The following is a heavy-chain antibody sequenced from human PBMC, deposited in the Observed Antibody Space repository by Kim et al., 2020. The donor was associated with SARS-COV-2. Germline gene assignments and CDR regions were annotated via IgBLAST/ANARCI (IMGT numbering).Heavy chain of an antibody. D-gene: IGHD6-13*01. V-gene: IGHV3-49*04. CDR2: IRSKAYGGTT. J-gene: IGHJ6*02. Sequence: GGSLRLSCTASGFTFGDYAMSWVRQAPGKGLEWVGFIRSKAYGGTTEYAASVKGRFTISRDDSKSIAYLQMNSLKTEDTAVYYCTRGYEIAAAGTEIYYYYGMDVWGQGTTVTVSS. CDR1: GFTFGDYA. CDR3: TRGYEIAAAGTEIYYYYGMDV.